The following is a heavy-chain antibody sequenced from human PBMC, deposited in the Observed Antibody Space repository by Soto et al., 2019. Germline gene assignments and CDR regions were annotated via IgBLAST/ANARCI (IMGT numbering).Heavy chain of an antibody. V-gene: IGHV3-73*02. CDR3: ARLSESFPVGSAFDI. J-gene: IGHJ3*02. CDR2: IRSKAKSYET. D-gene: IGHD3-3*01. CDR1: GFTFSGSA. Sequence: EVQLVESGGGLVQPGGSLKLSCAASGFTFSGSAMQWVRQPSGKGLEWVGRIRSKAKSYETAYAASVKGRFTISRDDSTNTAYLQMNSLNIEDTAVYYCARLSESFPVGSAFDIWGQGTMVTVSS.